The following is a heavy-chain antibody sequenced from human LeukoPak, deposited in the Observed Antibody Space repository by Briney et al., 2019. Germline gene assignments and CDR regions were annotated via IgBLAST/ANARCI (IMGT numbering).Heavy chain of an antibody. Sequence: PGGSLRLSCAASRFTFSSYAMSWVRQAPGKGLEWVSAISGSGGSTYYADSVKGRFTISRDNSKNTLYLQMNSLRAEDTALYYRAKAHIRSWYRDYYYYYYMDVWGKGTTVTVSS. CDR2: ISGSGGST. J-gene: IGHJ6*03. CDR3: AKAHIRSWYRDYYYYYYMDV. CDR1: RFTFSSYA. V-gene: IGHV3-23*01. D-gene: IGHD6-13*01.